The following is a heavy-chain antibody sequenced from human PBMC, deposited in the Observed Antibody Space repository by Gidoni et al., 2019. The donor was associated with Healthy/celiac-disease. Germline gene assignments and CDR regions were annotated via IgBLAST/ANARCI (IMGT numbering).Heavy chain of an antibody. CDR3: AKDGYGDYNEVFDY. CDR2: ISGSDRST. CDR1: GCTLSSYA. V-gene: IGHV3-23*01. D-gene: IGHD4-17*01. J-gene: IGHJ4*02. Sequence: VQLFASGGGLVLPGGSLRLPSAASGCTLSSYAMSWVRQAPGRGLEWGSAISGSDRSTYYADSGKGRFTISRDNSKNTLYLQMNSMRAEDKAVYYCAKDGYGDYNEVFDYWGQGTLVTVSS.